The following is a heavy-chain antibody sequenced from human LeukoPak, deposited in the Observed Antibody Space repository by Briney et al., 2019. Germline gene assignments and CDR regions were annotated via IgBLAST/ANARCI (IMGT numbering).Heavy chain of an antibody. CDR2: ISGSGGST. CDR3: ARDYCGGDCYSFDP. J-gene: IGHJ5*02. CDR1: GFTFSSYA. Sequence: GGSLRLSCAASGFTFSSYAMSWVRQAPGKGLEWVSAISGSGGSTYYADSVKGRFTISRDDSKNTLYLQMNSLRAEDTAVYYCARDYCGGDCYSFDPWGQGTLVTVSS. V-gene: IGHV3-23*01. D-gene: IGHD2-21*01.